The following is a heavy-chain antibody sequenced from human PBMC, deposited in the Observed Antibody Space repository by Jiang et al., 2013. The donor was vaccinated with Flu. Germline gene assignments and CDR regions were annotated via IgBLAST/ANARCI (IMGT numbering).Heavy chain of an antibody. D-gene: IGHD3-3*01. CDR3: ARHGKGMGTNTYYDFWSGYYWGSYYYYGMDV. J-gene: IGHJ6*02. CDR1: GGSISSSSYY. V-gene: IGHV4-39*01. CDR2: IYYSGST. Sequence: GPGLVKPSETLSLTCTVSGGSISSSSYYWGWIRQPPGKGLEWIGSIYYSGSTYYNPSLKSRVTISVDTSKNQFSLKLSSVTAADTAVYYCARHGKGMGTNTYYDFWSGYYWGSYYYYGMDVWGQGTTVTVSS.